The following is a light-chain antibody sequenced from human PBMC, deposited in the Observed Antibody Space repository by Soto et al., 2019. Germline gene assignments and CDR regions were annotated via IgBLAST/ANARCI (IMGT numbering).Light chain of an antibody. CDR2: AAS. CDR1: QGINNH. J-gene: IGKJ4*01. CDR3: QNFNTGPPPGT. Sequence: DFQMTQSPSSLSASVGDRVTITCRASQGINNHLAWFQQKPGKVPEVLIYAASTLQSGYPSRFSGSGSGTDFTLTISSLQPEDVGTSDWQNFNTGPPPGTFGGGNKVEL. V-gene: IGKV1-27*01.